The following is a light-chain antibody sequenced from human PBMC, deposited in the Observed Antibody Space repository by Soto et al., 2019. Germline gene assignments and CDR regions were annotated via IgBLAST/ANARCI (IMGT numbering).Light chain of an antibody. Sequence: QSALTQPPSVSGAPGQGVTIPCTGSSSSIGAGYDVHWYQQVPGTAPKLLIYGNNNRPSGAPDRFSGSKSGTSASLAITGLQAEDEADYYCQSYDSYLSHFYVFGTGTKVTVL. CDR2: GNN. CDR1: SSSIGAGYD. CDR3: QSYDSYLSHFYV. J-gene: IGLJ1*01. V-gene: IGLV1-40*01.